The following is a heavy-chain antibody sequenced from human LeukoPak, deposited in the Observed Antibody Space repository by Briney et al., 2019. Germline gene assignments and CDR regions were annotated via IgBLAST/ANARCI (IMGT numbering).Heavy chain of an antibody. V-gene: IGHV4-39*07. J-gene: IGHJ4*02. CDR1: GGSISSSTYY. Sequence: AETLSLTCTVSGGSISSSTYYWGWIRQPPGKGLEWIGSIYYSGSTSYNPSLKSRVTISVDTSKNQFSLKLSSVTAADTAVYYCARAEYDFWSDYRYYFDYWGQGTLVTVSS. D-gene: IGHD3-3*01. CDR2: IYYSGST. CDR3: ARAEYDFWSDYRYYFDY.